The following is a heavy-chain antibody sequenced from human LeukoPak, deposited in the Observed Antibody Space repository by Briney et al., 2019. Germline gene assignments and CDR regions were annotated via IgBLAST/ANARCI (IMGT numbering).Heavy chain of an antibody. Sequence: SVKVPCKASGGTFSSYAISWVRQAPGQGLEWMGGIIPIFGTANYAQKFQGRVTITADKSTSTAYMELSSLRSEDTAVYYCASGPPSGIFGVVIDYWGQGTLVTVSS. V-gene: IGHV1-69*06. CDR1: GGTFSSYA. D-gene: IGHD3-3*01. J-gene: IGHJ4*02. CDR3: ASGPPSGIFGVVIDY. CDR2: IIPIFGTA.